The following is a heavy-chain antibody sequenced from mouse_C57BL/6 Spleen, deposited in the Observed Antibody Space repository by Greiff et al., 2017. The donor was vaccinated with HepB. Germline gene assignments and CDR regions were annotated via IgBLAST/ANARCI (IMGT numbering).Heavy chain of an antibody. CDR2: INPNNGGT. V-gene: IGHV1-26*01. J-gene: IGHJ4*01. CDR1: GYRYPDYY. CDR3: VSFVIKYYAMDY. Sequence: EVQLQQSGPELVKPGASVKISCKASGYRYPDYYMNWVKQSHGKSLEWIGDINPNNGGTSYNQKFKGKATLTVDKSSSTAYMELRSLTSEDSAVYYCVSFVIKYYAMDYWGQGTSVTVSS. D-gene: IGHD2-4*01.